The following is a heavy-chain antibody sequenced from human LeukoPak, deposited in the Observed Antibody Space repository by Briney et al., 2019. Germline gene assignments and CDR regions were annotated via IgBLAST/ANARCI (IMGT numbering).Heavy chain of an antibody. V-gene: IGHV3-23*01. D-gene: IGHD2-15*01. CDR2: ISGSGGST. CDR3: AKDGACSGGSCYSIY. Sequence: GGSLRLSCAASGFTFTTYWMSWVRQAPGKGLEWVSAISGSGGSTYYADSVKGRFTISRDNSKNTLYLQMNSLRAEDTAVYYCAKDGACSGGSCYSIYWGQGTLVTVSS. J-gene: IGHJ4*02. CDR1: GFTFTTYW.